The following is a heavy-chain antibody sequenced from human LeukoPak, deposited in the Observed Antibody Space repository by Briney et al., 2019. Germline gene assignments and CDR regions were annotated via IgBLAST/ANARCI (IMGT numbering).Heavy chain of an antibody. V-gene: IGHV1-46*01. CDR2: INPSGGST. CDR3: ARDGHKYSVSYLDAFDI. CDR1: GYTFTSYS. J-gene: IGHJ3*02. D-gene: IGHD1-26*01. Sequence: ASVKVSCKASGYTFTSYSMHWLLQAPGQGLEWMGVINPSGGSTSFAQKFQGRVTMTRDTSTSTVYMELSGLRSEDTAVYYCARDGHKYSVSYLDAFDIWGQGTMVTVSS.